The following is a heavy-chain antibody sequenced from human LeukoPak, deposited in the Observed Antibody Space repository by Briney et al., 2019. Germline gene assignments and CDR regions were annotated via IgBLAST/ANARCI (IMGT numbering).Heavy chain of an antibody. CDR3: AREHCSSSSCYPDAFDI. CDR2: IRGSGRTL. Sequence: GGSLRLSCLASGFTFSDYYMSWIRQAPGKGLEWVSHIRGSGRTLLYADSVNGRFTISRDNAKNSLYLQMNSLRVEDTAVYYCAREHCSSSSCYPDAFDIWGQGTMVTVSS. CDR1: GFTFSDYY. D-gene: IGHD2-2*01. J-gene: IGHJ3*02. V-gene: IGHV3-11*04.